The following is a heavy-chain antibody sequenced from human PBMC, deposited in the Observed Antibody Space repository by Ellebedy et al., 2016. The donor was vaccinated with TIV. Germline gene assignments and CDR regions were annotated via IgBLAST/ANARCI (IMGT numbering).Heavy chain of an antibody. J-gene: IGHJ6*02. V-gene: IGHV4-4*07. D-gene: IGHD2-21*02. CDR1: GGSISSYY. Sequence: SETLSLTCTVSGGSISSYYWSWIRQPAGKGLEWIGRIYTSGSTNYNPSLKSRVTMSEDTSKNQFSLKLSSVTAADTAVYYCARDRIVVVTAGDFYGMDVWGQGTTVTVSS. CDR2: IYTSGST. CDR3: ARDRIVVVTAGDFYGMDV.